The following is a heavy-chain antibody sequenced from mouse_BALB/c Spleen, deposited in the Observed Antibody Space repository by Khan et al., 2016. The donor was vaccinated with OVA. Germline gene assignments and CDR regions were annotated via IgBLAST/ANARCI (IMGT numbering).Heavy chain of an antibody. D-gene: IGHD2-12*01. J-gene: IGHJ4*01. V-gene: IGHV1S41*01. CDR2: FAPGSGHT. CDR1: GYTFTSYW. Sequence: DLVKPGASVKLSCKASGYTFTSYWINWIIQRPGQGLAWIARFAPGSGHTYSNEIFKGKATLTVYTSSSTAYTHLSSLSSEYSAVYFCASSYCYGRSLYALDYWGQGTSVTVAS. CDR3: ASSYCYGRSLYALDY.